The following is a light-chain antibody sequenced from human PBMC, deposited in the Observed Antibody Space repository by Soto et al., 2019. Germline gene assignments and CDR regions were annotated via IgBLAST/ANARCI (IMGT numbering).Light chain of an antibody. CDR3: QQHSKWPIT. CDR1: QSVDSN. V-gene: IGKV3-15*01. Sequence: EIVMTQSPGTLSLSPGETATLFCRASQSVDSNYLAWYQQKPGQAPRLLVYGISTRATDIPDRFSGSGSGTEFTLTISSLQSEDFGIYYCQQHSKWPITFGQGTRLEIK. J-gene: IGKJ5*01. CDR2: GIS.